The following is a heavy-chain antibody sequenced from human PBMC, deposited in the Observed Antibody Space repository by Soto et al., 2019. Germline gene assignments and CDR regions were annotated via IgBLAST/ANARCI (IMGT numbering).Heavy chain of an antibody. J-gene: IGHJ5*02. CDR3: AATIRRNWFDP. Sequence: ASVKVSCKASGGTFSSYAMSWVRQAPGQGLEWMGGFDAEDGETIYAQKFQGRVTMTEDTSTDTAYMELSSLRSEDTAVYYCAATIRRNWFDPWGQGTLVTVSS. CDR2: FDAEDGET. D-gene: IGHD4-17*01. V-gene: IGHV1-24*01. CDR1: GGTFSSYA.